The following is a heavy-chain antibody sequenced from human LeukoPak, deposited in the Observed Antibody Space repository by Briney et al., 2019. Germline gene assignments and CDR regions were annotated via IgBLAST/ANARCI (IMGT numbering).Heavy chain of an antibody. CDR2: TSSGSSTI. D-gene: IGHD1-7*01. CDR1: GFIFSNYN. Sequence: GGCLRLSCAASGFIFSNYNMNWVRQAPGKWLEWLSFTSSGSSTIYYADSVKGRFTISRDNAKNSLYLQMNSLKAEDTAVYYCVRDTIGDWNCDRWTYDFDYWGQGTLVTVSS. J-gene: IGHJ4*02. V-gene: IGHV3-48*01. CDR3: VRDTIGDWNCDRWTYDFDY.